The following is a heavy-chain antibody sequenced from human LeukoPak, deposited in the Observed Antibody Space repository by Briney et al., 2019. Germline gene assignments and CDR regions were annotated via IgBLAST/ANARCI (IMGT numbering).Heavy chain of an antibody. D-gene: IGHD6-6*01. CDR1: GGSISSYY. CDR3: AREAEGREQLVSYLQH. Sequence: SETLSLTCTVSGGSISSYYWSWIRQPAGKGLEWIGRIYTSGSTNYNPSLKSRVTMSVDTSKNQFSLKLSSVTAADTAVYYCAREAEGREQLVSYLQHWGQGPLVTVSS. V-gene: IGHV4-4*07. J-gene: IGHJ1*01. CDR2: IYTSGST.